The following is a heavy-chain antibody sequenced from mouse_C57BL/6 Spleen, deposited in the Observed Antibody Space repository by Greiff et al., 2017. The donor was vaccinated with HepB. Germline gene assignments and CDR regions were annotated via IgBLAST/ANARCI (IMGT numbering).Heavy chain of an antibody. CDR2: IYWDDDK. CDR1: GFSLSTSGMG. V-gene: IGHV8-12*01. Sequence: QVTLKECGPGILQSSQTLSPTCSFSGFSLSTSGMGVSWIRQPSGKGLEWLAHIYWDDDKRYNPSLKSRLTISKDTSRNQVFLKITSVDTADTATYYCARRGGTYFDYWGQGTTLTVSS. J-gene: IGHJ2*01. CDR3: ARRGGTYFDY.